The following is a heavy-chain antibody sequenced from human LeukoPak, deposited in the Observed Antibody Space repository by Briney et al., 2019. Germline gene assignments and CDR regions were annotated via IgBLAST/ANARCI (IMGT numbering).Heavy chain of an antibody. D-gene: IGHD4-23*01. CDR3: AKDYDGVNPFDF. CDR1: GFTFSSYA. J-gene: IGHJ4*02. CDR2: ITANSDRT. V-gene: IGHV3-23*01. Sequence: PGGSLRLSCAASGFTFSSYAMSWVRQAPGKGLEWVSGITANSDRTWYADSVEGRFTISRDNSKNTPYLQMSSLRAEDTALYYCAKDYDGVNPFDFRGQGTLVTVSS.